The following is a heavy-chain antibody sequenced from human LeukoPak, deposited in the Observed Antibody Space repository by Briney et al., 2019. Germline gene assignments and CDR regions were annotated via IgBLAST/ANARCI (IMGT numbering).Heavy chain of an antibody. V-gene: IGHV4-34*01. CDR1: GGSFSGYY. D-gene: IGHD3-9*01. CDR2: INHSGST. CDR3: AGAHLRYFDWLLSSASFDY. J-gene: IGHJ4*02. Sequence: SETLSLTCAVYGGSFSGYYWSWIRQPPGKGLEWIGEINHSGSTNYNPSLKSRVTISVDTSKNQFPLKLSSVTAADTAVYYCAGAHLRYFDWLLSSASFDYWGQGTLVTVSS.